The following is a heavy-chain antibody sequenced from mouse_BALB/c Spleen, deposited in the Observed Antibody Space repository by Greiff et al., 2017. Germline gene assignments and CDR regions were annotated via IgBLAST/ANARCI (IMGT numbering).Heavy chain of an antibody. V-gene: IGHV14-4*02. CDR1: GFNIKDYY. Sequence: VQLQQSGAELVRSGASVKLSCTPSGFNIKDYYMHWVKQRPEQGLEWIGWIDPENGDTEYAPKFQGKATMTADTSSNTAYLQLSSLTSEDTAVYYCNEAGYWGQGTTLTVSS. CDR2: IDPENGDT. CDR3: NEAGY. J-gene: IGHJ2*01.